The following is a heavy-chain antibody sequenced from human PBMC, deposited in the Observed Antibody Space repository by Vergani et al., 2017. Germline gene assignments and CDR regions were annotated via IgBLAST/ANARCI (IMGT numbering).Heavy chain of an antibody. J-gene: IGHJ4*02. CDR3: ARGRGYSYGPVDY. CDR2: INHSGST. D-gene: IGHD5-18*01. V-gene: IGHV4-34*01. CDR1: GGSISSHY. Sequence: QVQLQESGPGLVKPSETLSLTCTVSGGSISSHYWSWIRQPPGKGLEWIGEINHSGSTNYNPSLKSRVTISVDTSKNQFSLKLSSVTAADTAVYYCARGRGYSYGPVDYWGQGTLVTVSS.